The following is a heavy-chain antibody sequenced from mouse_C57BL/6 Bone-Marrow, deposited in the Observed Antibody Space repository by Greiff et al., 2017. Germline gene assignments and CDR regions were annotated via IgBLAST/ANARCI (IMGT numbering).Heavy chain of an antibody. CDR1: GFTFSSYA. V-gene: IGHV5-4*01. CDR3: ARDHRYDGYPYYYAMDY. J-gene: IGHJ4*01. D-gene: IGHD2-3*01. CDR2: ISDGGSYT. Sequence: EVHLVESGGGLVKPGGSLKLSCAASGFTFSSYAMSWVRQTPEKRLEWVATISDGGSYTYYPDNVKGRFTISRDNAKNNLYLQMSHLKSEDTAMYYCARDHRYDGYPYYYAMDYWGQGTSVTVSS.